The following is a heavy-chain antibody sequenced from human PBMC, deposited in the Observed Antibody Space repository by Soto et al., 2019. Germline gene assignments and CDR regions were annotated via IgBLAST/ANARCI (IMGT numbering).Heavy chain of an antibody. CDR1: GFTFSSNW. CDR3: ATGIAVAGSDS. D-gene: IGHD6-19*01. Sequence: GGSLRLSCGASGFTFSSNWMHWVRQAPGKGLVWVSRISSDGSSATYADSVEGRFTISRDNAKNTVYLQMNSLRADDTAVYYCATGIAVAGSDSWGQGTLVTVSS. J-gene: IGHJ4*02. V-gene: IGHV3-74*01. CDR2: ISSDGSSA.